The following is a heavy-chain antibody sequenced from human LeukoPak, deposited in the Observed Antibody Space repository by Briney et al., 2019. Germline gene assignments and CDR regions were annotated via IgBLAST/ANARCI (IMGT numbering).Heavy chain of an antibody. CDR2: IHYSGRI. Sequence: PSETLSLTCAVSGGSISTSSSSWGWIRQPPGKGLECIGSIHYSGRIYYNPSLKSRFTISMDTSKNQFSLKLTSVSAADTAVYYCARQSRDWGELDYWGQGTLVTVSS. J-gene: IGHJ4*02. V-gene: IGHV4-39*01. D-gene: IGHD3/OR15-3a*01. CDR3: ARQSRDWGELDY. CDR1: GGSISTSSSS.